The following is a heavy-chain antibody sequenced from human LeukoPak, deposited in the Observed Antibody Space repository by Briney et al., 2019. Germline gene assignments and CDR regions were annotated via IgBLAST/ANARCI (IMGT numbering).Heavy chain of an antibody. D-gene: IGHD2-2*01. J-gene: IGHJ6*03. V-gene: IGHV1-8*02. CDR3: ARGGVLCSSTSCFAGPYYYYMDV. CDR2: INPSGGST. Sequence: WASVKVSCKTSGYIFTTYGVTWVRQAPRQGLEWMGIINPSGGSTSYAQKFQGRVTMTRNTSISTAYMELSSLRSEDTAVYYCARGGVLCSSTSCFAGPYYYYMDVWGKGTTVTISS. CDR1: GYIFTTYG.